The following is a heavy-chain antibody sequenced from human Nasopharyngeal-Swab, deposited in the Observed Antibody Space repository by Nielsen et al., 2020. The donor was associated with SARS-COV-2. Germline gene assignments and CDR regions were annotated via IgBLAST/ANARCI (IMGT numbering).Heavy chain of an antibody. CDR2: ISSSSSMM. CDR3: ASAHRAYGDSGYYPLDY. V-gene: IGHV3-48*04. D-gene: IGHD3-22*01. Sequence: GGSLRLSCAASGFTFSSYSMDWVRKAPGKGLEGISYISSSSSMMHYADSVEGRFTISRDNAKNLLYLQMNSLRAEDTAVYYCASAHRAYGDSGYYPLDYWGKGTLVTVSS. CDR1: GFTFSSYS. J-gene: IGHJ4*02.